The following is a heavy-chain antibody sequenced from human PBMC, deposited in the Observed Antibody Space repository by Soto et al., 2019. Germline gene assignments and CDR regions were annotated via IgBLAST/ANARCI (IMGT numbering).Heavy chain of an antibody. CDR2: ISAYNGNT. J-gene: IGHJ5*02. Sequence: GASVKVSCKASGYTFTSYGISWVRQAPGQGLEWMGWISAYNGNTNYAQKLQGRVTMTTDTSTSTAYMELRSLRSDDTAVDYCARDRGLFRGYFGNWFDPWGQGTLVTVSS. CDR3: ARDRGLFRGYFGNWFDP. D-gene: IGHD3-10*01. V-gene: IGHV1-18*01. CDR1: GYTFTSYG.